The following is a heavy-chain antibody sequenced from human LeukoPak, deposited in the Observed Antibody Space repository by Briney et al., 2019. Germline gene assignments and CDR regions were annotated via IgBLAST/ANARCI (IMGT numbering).Heavy chain of an antibody. J-gene: IGHJ4*02. V-gene: IGHV1-18*01. D-gene: IGHD4-17*01. CDR1: GYTFTSYG. CDR2: ISAYNGNT. CDR3: AGGDDYGDYGYYFDY. Sequence: ASVKVSCKASGYTFTSYGISWVRQAPGQGLEWMGWISAYNGNTNYAQKLQGRVTMTTDTSTSTAYMELRSLRSDDTAVYYCAGGDDYGDYGYYFDYWGQGTLVTVSS.